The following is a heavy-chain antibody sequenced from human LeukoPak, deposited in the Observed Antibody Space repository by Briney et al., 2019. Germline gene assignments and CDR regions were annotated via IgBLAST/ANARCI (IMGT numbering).Heavy chain of an antibody. D-gene: IGHD3-22*01. CDR2: IKQDGSEK. V-gene: IGHV3-7*03. J-gene: IGHJ4*01. CDR3: ARGPGSSGGAYVGDY. CDR1: GLTLSNYW. Sequence: PGGSLRLSCTASGLTLSNYWMIWVRQAPGKGLQWVAKIKQDGSEKYYVDSVKGRFTISRDNAENSLYLQMNSLRVEDTAVYYCARGPGSSGGAYVGDYWGHGTLVTVSS.